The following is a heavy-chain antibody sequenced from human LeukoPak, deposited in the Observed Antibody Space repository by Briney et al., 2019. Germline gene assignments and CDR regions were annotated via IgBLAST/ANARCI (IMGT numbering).Heavy chain of an antibody. CDR1: GYTFTSYS. Sequence: ASVKVSCNPSGYTFTSYSISWVRQAPGQGLEWMGWISAKTGNTKYAQKIQGRVTMTTDTSTSTAYMELRSLRSDDTAVYYCARNQYSGSYSPRDGMDVWGKGTTVTVSS. CDR3: ARNQYSGSYSPRDGMDV. V-gene: IGHV1-18*01. J-gene: IGHJ6*04. D-gene: IGHD1-26*01. CDR2: ISAKTGNT.